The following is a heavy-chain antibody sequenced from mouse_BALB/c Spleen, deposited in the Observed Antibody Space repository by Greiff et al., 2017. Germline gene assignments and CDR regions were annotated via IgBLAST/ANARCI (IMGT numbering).Heavy chain of an antibody. CDR3: AQTTATYPSYAMDY. J-gene: IGHJ4*01. Sequence: VQLQQSGAELVKPGASVKLSCTASGFNIKDTYMHWVKQRPEQGLEWIGRIDPANGNTKYDPKFQGKATITADTSSNTAYLQLSSLTSEDTAVYYCAQTTATYPSYAMDYWGQGTSVTVSA. CDR1: GFNIKDTY. CDR2: IDPANGNT. D-gene: IGHD1-2*01. V-gene: IGHV14-3*02.